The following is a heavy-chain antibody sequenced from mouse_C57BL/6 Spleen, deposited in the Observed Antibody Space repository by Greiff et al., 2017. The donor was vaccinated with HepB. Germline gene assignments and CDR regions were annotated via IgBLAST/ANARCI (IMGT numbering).Heavy chain of an antibody. CDR2: IYPGDGDT. J-gene: IGHJ3*01. Sequence: VQLQQPGAELVKPGASVKLSCKASGYAFSSSWMNWVKQRPGKGLEWIGRIYPGDGDTNYNGKFKGKATLTADKSSSTAYMQLSSLTSEDSAVSFCASLNWAWFAYWGQGTLVTVSA. CDR3: ASLNWAWFAY. D-gene: IGHD4-1*01. V-gene: IGHV1-82*01. CDR1: GYAFSSSW.